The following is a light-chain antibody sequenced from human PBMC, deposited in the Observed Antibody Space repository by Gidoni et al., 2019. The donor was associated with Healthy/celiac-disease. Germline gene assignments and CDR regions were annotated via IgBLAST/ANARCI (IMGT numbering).Light chain of an antibody. Sequence: DIQPTQSPSSLSASVGDRVTITCRASQSISSYLNGYQQKPGKAPKLLIYAASSLQSGVPSRFSGSGSGTDFTLTISSLQPEDFATYYCQQSYSTPYTFGQGTKLEIK. V-gene: IGKV1-39*01. CDR3: QQSYSTPYT. J-gene: IGKJ2*01. CDR1: QSISSY. CDR2: AAS.